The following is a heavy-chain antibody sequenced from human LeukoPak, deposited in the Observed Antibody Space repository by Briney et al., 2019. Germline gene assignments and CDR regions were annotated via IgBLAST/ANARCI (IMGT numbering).Heavy chain of an antibody. CDR3: AKDRGKGVVGAVDY. J-gene: IGHJ4*02. CDR1: GFTFSSYG. Sequence: GGSLRLSCAASGFTFSSYGMHWVRQAPGKGLEWVAVIWYGGSNKYYADSVKGRFTISRDNSKNTLYLQMNSLRAEDTAVYYCAKDRGKGVVGAVDYWGQGTLVTVSS. CDR2: IWYGGSNK. D-gene: IGHD2-15*01. V-gene: IGHV3-30*02.